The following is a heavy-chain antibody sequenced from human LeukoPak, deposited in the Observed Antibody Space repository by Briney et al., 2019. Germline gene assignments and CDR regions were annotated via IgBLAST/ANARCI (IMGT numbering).Heavy chain of an antibody. Sequence: GGSLRLSCAPSGFTYNMYGMRWVCQTRGKGLEVVSSDGGGNDIHYADSVRGRFTGARDDAKSNVYLQMNRLRAEDTAIYFCAKDATPRNSIWNYFDSWGQGTLVTVSS. D-gene: IGHD1-7*01. J-gene: IGHJ4*02. CDR3: AKDATPRNSIWNYFDS. CDR1: GFTYNMYG. CDR2: DGGGNDI. V-gene: IGHV3-23*03.